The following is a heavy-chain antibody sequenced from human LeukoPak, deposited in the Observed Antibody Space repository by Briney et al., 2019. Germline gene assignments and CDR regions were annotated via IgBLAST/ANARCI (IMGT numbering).Heavy chain of an antibody. Sequence: SETLSLTCTVSGDSISSNSYYWGWVRQPPGRALEWIGTVFYSGNTYYNPSLKSRVTMSVDTSKNQFSLKLSSVTAADTAVYYCAREGSGSYYTQRLPYYFDYWGQGTLVTVSS. V-gene: IGHV4-39*07. D-gene: IGHD1-26*01. J-gene: IGHJ4*02. CDR1: GDSISSNSYY. CDR3: AREGSGSYYTQRLPYYFDY. CDR2: VFYSGNT.